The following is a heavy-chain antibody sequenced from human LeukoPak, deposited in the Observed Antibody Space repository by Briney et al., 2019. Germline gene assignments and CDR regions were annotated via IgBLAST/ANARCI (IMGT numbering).Heavy chain of an antibody. CDR3: AKAGYGDYSALDY. V-gene: IGHV3-23*01. Sequence: PGGSLRLSCAASGFTFSSYALTWVRQAPGKGLEWVSAISGSGGSTYYADSVKGRFTISRDNSKNTLYLQMNSLRAEDTAVYYCAKAGYGDYSALDYWGQGTLVTVSS. CDR2: ISGSGGST. D-gene: IGHD4-17*01. J-gene: IGHJ4*02. CDR1: GFTFSSYA.